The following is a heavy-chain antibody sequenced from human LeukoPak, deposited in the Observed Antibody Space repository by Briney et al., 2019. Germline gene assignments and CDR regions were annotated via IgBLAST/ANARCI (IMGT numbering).Heavy chain of an antibody. Sequence: ASVTVSCKGFGYTFTSNYMQWVRQAPGEGPEGMGVISPSGGSTTYTQKFQGRVTLTRDRSTSTDYLELSRLRSEDTAGNYCARDNSVRHEAWWFNPWGQGTLVTVSS. CDR3: ARDNSVRHEAWWFNP. D-gene: IGHD3-10*01. CDR2: ISPSGGST. CDR1: GYTFTSNY. J-gene: IGHJ5*02. V-gene: IGHV1-46*01.